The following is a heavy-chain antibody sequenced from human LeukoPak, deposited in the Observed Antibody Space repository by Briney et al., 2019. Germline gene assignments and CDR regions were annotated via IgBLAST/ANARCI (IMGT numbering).Heavy chain of an antibody. J-gene: IGHJ6*03. V-gene: IGHV4-61*02. D-gene: IGHD6-13*01. CDR3: AREGSSSWYSVSHYYYYMDV. CDR1: GGSISSGGYS. Sequence: PSETLSLTCAVSGGSISSGGYSWSWIRQPAGKGLEWIGRIYTSGSTNYNPSLKSRVTISVDTSKNQFSLKLSSVTAADTAVYYCAREGSSSWYSVSHYYYYMDVWGKGTTVTISS. CDR2: IYTSGST.